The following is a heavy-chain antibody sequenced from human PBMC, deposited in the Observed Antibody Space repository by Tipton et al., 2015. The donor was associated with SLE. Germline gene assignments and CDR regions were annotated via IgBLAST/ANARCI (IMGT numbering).Heavy chain of an antibody. CDR2: ISWSSASL. D-gene: IGHD1-26*01. V-gene: IGHV3-9*01. J-gene: IGHJ4*02. CDR1: GFTFSSYG. Sequence: SLRLSCAASGFTFSSYGMHWVRQAPGKGLEWVSGISWSSASLGYADSVKGRFTISRDNAKNSVYLQMNSLRAEDTALYYCAKDMDASYAYYFDYWGQGTLVTVSS. CDR3: AKDMDASYAYYFDY.